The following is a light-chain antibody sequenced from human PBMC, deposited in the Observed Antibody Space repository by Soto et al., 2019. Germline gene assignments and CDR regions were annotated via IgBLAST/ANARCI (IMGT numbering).Light chain of an antibody. CDR2: DVS. CDR1: SSDVGGYNY. V-gene: IGLV2-14*03. J-gene: IGLJ1*01. Sequence: ALTQPASVSGSPGQSITISCTGTSSDVGGYNYVSWYQHHPGKAPKLIIYDVSNRPSGVSNPFSGSKSGNTASLTISGLQPEDEADYYCSSYTTSNTRQIVFGTGTKITVL. CDR3: SSYTTSNTRQIV.